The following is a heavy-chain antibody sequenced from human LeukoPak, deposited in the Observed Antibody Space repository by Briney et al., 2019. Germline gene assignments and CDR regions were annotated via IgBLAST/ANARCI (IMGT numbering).Heavy chain of an antibody. CDR1: GYTFTGYY. CDR3: TRLPEGCSSTSCYYDY. CDR2: INPNSGGT. J-gene: IGHJ4*02. D-gene: IGHD2-2*01. V-gene: IGHV1-2*02. Sequence: AAVKVSCKASGYTFTGYYMHWVRQAPGQGLEWMGWINPNSGGTNYAQKFQGRVTMTRDTSISTAYMELSRLRSDDTAVYYCTRLPEGCSSTSCYYDYWGQGTLVIVSS.